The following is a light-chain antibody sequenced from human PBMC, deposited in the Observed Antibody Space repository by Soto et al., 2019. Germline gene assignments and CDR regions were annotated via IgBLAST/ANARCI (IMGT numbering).Light chain of an antibody. CDR1: ISDVGSYKY. J-gene: IGLJ2*01. CDR3: SSYTSSSNYVI. V-gene: IGLV2-14*01. CDR2: EVS. Sequence: QSVLTQPASVSGSPGQSITISCTGSISDVGSYKYVSWYQRHPGKAPKLMIYEVSNRPSGISNRFSGSKSGNTASLTISGLQAEDEADYYCSSYTSSSNYVIFGGGTKLTVL.